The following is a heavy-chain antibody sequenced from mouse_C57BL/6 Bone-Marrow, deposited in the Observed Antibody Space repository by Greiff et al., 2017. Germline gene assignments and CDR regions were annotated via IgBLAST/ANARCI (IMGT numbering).Heavy chain of an antibody. Sequence: QVQLKESGPGLVAPSPCLSITCTVSGFSLTSYAISWVCQPPGKGLEWLGVIWTGGGTNYNSALKSRLSISKDNSTSQVFLKMNSLQTDDTARYYCARKRIDLLSTYYAMDYWGQGTSVTVSS. V-gene: IGHV2-9-1*01. CDR1: GFSLTSYA. D-gene: IGHD6-1*01. J-gene: IGHJ4*01. CDR3: ARKRIDLLSTYYAMDY. CDR2: IWTGGGT.